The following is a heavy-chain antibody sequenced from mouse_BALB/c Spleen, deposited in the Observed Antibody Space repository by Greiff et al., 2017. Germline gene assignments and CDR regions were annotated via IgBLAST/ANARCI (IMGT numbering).Heavy chain of an antibody. V-gene: IGHV1-5*01. D-gene: IGHD2-2*01. J-gene: IGHJ3*01. CDR1: GYTFTSYW. Sequence: EVQLQQSGTVLARPGASVKMSCKASGYTFTSYWMHWVKQRPGQGLEWIGAIFPGNSDTSYNQKFKGKAKLTAVTSTSTAYMELSSLTNEDSAVYYGTQVTRSSAWFAYWGQGTLVTVSA. CDR3: TQVTRSSAWFAY. CDR2: IFPGNSDT.